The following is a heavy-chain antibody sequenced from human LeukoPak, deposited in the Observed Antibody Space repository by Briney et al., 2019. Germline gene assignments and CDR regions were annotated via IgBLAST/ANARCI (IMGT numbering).Heavy chain of an antibody. Sequence: GESLKISCKGSGFSFTTSWIGWVRQMPGKGLEWMGIIYPGDSDTRYYPSFQGQVTISADKSISTAYPQWRSLKAADTAMYYCARLTGRSDAFDIWGQGTMVTVSS. V-gene: IGHV5-51*01. CDR1: GFSFTTSW. CDR2: IYPGDSDT. D-gene: IGHD7-27*01. J-gene: IGHJ3*02. CDR3: ARLTGRSDAFDI.